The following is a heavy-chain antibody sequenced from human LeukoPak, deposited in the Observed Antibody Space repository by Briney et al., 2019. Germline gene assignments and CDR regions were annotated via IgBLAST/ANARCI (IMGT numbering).Heavy chain of an antibody. CDR1: GGTFSSYA. V-gene: IGHV1-69*13. J-gene: IGHJ6*02. CDR2: IIPIFGTA. CDR3: ARWGPSSEDSYYYGMDV. D-gene: IGHD7-27*01. Sequence: ASVKVSCKASGGTFSSYAISWVRQAPGQGLEWMGGIIPIFGTANYAQKFQGRVTITADESTSTAYMELSSLRSEDTAVYYCARWGPSSEDSYYYGMDVWGQGTTVTVSS.